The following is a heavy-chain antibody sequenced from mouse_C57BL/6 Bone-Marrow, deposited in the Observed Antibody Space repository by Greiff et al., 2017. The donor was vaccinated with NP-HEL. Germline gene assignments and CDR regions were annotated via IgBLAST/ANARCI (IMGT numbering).Heavy chain of an antibody. CDR2: ISSSGSP. J-gene: IGHJ2*01. D-gene: IGHD1-1*01. V-gene: IGHV3-4*01. Sequence: EVQLQQSGPALVKPSQTVSLTCTVTGYSITNGNHWWNWIRQVSGSKLEWIGYISSSGSPDSNPSLKSRISIPRDTSKNQLFLQLNSVTTEDIATYYSAREADYYGSSYYFDDRGQGTTLTVSS. CDR1: GYSITNGNHW. CDR3: AREADYYGSSYYFDD.